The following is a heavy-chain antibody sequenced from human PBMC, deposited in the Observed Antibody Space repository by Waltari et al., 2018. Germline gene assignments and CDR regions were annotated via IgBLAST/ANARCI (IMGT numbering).Heavy chain of an antibody. Sequence: QVQLQESGPGLVKPSQTLSLTCTVSGGSISSGSYYWSWIRQPAGKGLEWIGRIYTSGSTNYNPSLKSRVTRSVDTSKNQFSLKLSSVTAADTAVYYCARVGVGASLVDYWGQGTLVTVSS. J-gene: IGHJ4*02. CDR3: ARVGVGASLVDY. D-gene: IGHD1-26*01. CDR2: IYTSGST. V-gene: IGHV4-61*02. CDR1: GGSISSGSYY.